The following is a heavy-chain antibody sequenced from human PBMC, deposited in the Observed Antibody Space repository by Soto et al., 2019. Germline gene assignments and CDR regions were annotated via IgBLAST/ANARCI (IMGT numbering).Heavy chain of an antibody. CDR3: ARHKYYYYYYYMDV. J-gene: IGHJ6*03. V-gene: IGHV4-39*01. Sequence: QLQLQESGPGLVKPSETLSLTCTVSGGSISSSSYYWGWIRQPPGKGLEWIGSIYYSGSTYYNPSLKSRDPISVDTSKNQFSLKLSSVTAADTAVYYCARHKYYYYYYYMDVWGKGTTVTVSS. CDR2: IYYSGST. CDR1: GGSISSSSYY.